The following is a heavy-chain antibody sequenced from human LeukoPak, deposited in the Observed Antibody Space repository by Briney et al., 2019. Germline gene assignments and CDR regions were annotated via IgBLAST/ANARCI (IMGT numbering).Heavy chain of an antibody. V-gene: IGHV4-39*01. J-gene: IGHJ5*02. D-gene: IGHD2-2*01. CDR2: IYYSGTT. Sequence: PSETLSLTCTVSGGSISSSSYFWGWIRQPPGKGLEWLGIIYYSGTTYYNPSLKSRVTISVDTSKNQFSLKLNSVTAADTAVYYCARRGLYGSSPFDPWGQGTLVTVSS. CDR1: GGSISSSSYF. CDR3: ARRGLYGSSPFDP.